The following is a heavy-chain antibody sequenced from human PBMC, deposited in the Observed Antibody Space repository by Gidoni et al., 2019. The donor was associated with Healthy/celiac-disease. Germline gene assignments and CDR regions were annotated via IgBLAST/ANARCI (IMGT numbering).Heavy chain of an antibody. CDR2: ISRNGGST. CDR3: VKDLGVVITEGALVY. Sequence: EVQLVESGGGLVQPGGSLRLSCSASGFTFSSYAMHWVRQAPGKGLEYVSAISRNGGSTYYADSVKGRFTISRDNSKNTLYLQMSSLRAEDTAVYYCVKDLGVVITEGALVYWGQGTLVTVSS. CDR1: GFTFSSYA. J-gene: IGHJ4*02. D-gene: IGHD3-22*01. V-gene: IGHV3-64D*06.